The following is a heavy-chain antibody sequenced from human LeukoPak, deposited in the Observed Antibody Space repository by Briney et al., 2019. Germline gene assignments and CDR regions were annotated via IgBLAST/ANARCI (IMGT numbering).Heavy chain of an antibody. J-gene: IGHJ5*02. D-gene: IGHD3-10*01. CDR1: GFTFSSYG. V-gene: IGHV3-21*01. CDR2: ISSSSSYI. Sequence: GGSLRLSCAASGFTFSSYGMHWVRQAPGKGLEWVSSISSSSSYIYYADSVKGRFTISRDNAKNSLYLQMNSLRAEDTAVYYCARVRDYYGSGSANWFDPWGQGTLVTVSS. CDR3: ARVRDYYGSGSANWFDP.